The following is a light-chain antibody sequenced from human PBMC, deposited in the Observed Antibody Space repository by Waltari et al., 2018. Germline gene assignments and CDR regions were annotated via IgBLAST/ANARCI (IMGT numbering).Light chain of an antibody. CDR2: ETA. CDR1: QSIRKY. Sequence: EIVLTQSPGTLSLSPGERATLSCRASQSIRKYLVWYQQKPGQPPRLLIYETAIRAPGIPDRFSGSGSGTDFSLTISRLEPEDFAVYYCQKYGTLPATFGQGTKVEIK. J-gene: IGKJ1*01. V-gene: IGKV3-20*01. CDR3: QKYGTLPAT.